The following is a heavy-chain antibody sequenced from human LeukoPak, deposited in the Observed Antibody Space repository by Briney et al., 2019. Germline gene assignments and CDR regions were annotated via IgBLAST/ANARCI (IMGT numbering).Heavy chain of an antibody. D-gene: IGHD2-8*01. Sequence: GASVKVSCKASGYTFTGYYMHWVRQAPGQGLEWMGRINPNSGGTNYAQKFQGRVTMTRDTSISTAYMELSGLRSDDTAVYYCARDIVLMVYAQALGYWGQGTLVTVSS. J-gene: IGHJ4*02. CDR2: INPNSGGT. V-gene: IGHV1-2*06. CDR3: ARDIVLMVYAQALGY. CDR1: GYTFTGYY.